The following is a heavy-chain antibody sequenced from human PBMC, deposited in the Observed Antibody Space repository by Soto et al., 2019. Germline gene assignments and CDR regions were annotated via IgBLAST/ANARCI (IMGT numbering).Heavy chain of an antibody. CDR1: GFTFSNFG. CDR2: IWYDGSNK. CDR3: ARKYCSGGSCYSDPFDI. J-gene: IGHJ3*02. V-gene: IGHV3-33*01. D-gene: IGHD2-15*01. Sequence: QVQLVESGGGVVQPGRSLRLSCAASGFTFSNFGMHWVRQAPAKGLEWVALIWYDGSNKYYADSVKGRFTISRDNSKNTLYLQMNSLRADDTAVYYCARKYCSGGSCYSDPFDIWGQGTMVTVSS.